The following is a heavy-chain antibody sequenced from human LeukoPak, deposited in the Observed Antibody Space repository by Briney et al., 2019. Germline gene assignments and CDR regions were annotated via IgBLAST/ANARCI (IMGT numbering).Heavy chain of an antibody. V-gene: IGHV3-74*01. D-gene: IGHD3-10*01. CDR3: ARDHRGSGSRYYYYYMDV. CDR1: GFTFSSYW. Sequence: GGSLRLSCAASGFTFSSYWMHWVRHAPGKGLVWVSRINSDGSSTSYADSVKGRFTISRDNAKNTLYLQMNSLRAEDTAVYYCARDHRGSGSRYYYYYMDVWGKGTTVTISS. J-gene: IGHJ6*03. CDR2: INSDGSST.